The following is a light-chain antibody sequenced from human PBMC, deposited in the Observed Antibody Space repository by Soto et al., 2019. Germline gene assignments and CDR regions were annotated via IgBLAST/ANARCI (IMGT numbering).Light chain of an antibody. CDR2: EVS. V-gene: IGLV2-8*01. Sequence: QSVLTQPPSASGSPGQSVTISCTGTSSDVGRYNYISWYQQRPGKAPKLIIYEVSKRPSGVPDRLSGFKHGNTASLTVSGLQAEDEADYYCSSYAGNSSYVFGNGTKLTVL. CDR3: SSYAGNSSYV. J-gene: IGLJ1*01. CDR1: SSDVGRYNY.